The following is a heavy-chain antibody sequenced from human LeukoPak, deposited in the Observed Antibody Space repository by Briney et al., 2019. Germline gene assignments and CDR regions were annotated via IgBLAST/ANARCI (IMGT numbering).Heavy chain of an antibody. CDR2: IIPILGIA. CDR1: GGTFSSYA. V-gene: IGHV1-69*04. D-gene: IGHD1-26*01. J-gene: IGHJ5*02. Sequence: SVKVSCKTSGGTFSSYAISWVRQAPGQGLEWMGRIIPILGIANYAQKFQGRVTITADKSTSTAYMELSSLRSEDTAVYYCARGSGRFDPWGQGTLVTVSS. CDR3: ARGSGRFDP.